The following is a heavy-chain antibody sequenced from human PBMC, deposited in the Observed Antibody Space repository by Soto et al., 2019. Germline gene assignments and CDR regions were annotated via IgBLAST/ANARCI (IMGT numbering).Heavy chain of an antibody. CDR1: GFTFSSYA. Sequence: GGSLRLSCAASGFTFSSYAMSWVRQAPGKGLEWVSAISGSGGSTYYADSVKGRFTISRDNSKNTLYLQMNSLRAEDTAVYYCAKAPNPPRHYDFWSGYYWADYWGQGTLVTVSS. J-gene: IGHJ4*02. CDR2: ISGSGGST. D-gene: IGHD3-3*01. CDR3: AKAPNPPRHYDFWSGYYWADY. V-gene: IGHV3-23*01.